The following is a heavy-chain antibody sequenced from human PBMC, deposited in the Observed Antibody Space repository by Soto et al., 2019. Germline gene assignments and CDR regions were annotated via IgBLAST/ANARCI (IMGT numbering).Heavy chain of an antibody. CDR3: ASLDTARIQIDGY. Sequence: GGSLRLSCAASGFTFSSYGMHWVRQAPGKGLEWVAVIWYDGSNKYYADSVKGRFTISRDNSKNTLYLQMNSLRAEDTAIYYCASLDTARIQIDGYWGQGIQVTVS. CDR2: IWYDGSNK. D-gene: IGHD5-18*01. CDR1: GFTFSSYG. J-gene: IGHJ4*02. V-gene: IGHV3-33*01.